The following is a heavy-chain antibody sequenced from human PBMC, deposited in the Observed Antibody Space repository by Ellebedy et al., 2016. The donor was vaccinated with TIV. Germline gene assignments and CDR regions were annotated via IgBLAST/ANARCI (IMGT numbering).Heavy chain of an antibody. CDR2: IDPSDSYT. V-gene: IGHV5-10-1*01. CDR1: GYSFTSYW. CDR3: ARKIGLDHYYGMDV. Sequence: GESLKISXKGSGYSFTSYWISWVRQMPGKGLEWMGRIDPSDSYTNYSPSFQGHVTISADKSISTAYLQWSSLKASDTAMYYCARKIGLDHYYGMDVWGQGTTVTVSS. D-gene: IGHD3-22*01. J-gene: IGHJ6*02.